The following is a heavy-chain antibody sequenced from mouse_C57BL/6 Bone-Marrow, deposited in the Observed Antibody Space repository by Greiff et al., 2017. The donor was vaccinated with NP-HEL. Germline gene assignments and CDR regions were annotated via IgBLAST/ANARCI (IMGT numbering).Heavy chain of an antibody. V-gene: IGHV5-9*01. CDR1: GFTFSSYT. CDR3: ARRGWLPYFDY. D-gene: IGHD2-3*01. J-gene: IGHJ2*01. Sequence: EVKLVESGGGLVKPGGSLKLSCAASGFTFSSYTMSWVRQTPERRLEWVATISGGGGNTYYPDSVKGRFTISRDNAKNTLYLQMSSLRSEDTALYYCARRGWLPYFDYWGQGTTLTVSS. CDR2: ISGGGGNT.